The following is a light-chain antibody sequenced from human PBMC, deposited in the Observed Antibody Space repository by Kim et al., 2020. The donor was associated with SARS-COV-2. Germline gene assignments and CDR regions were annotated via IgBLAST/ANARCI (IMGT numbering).Light chain of an antibody. Sequence: SYELTQPPSVSVSPGQTAYITCIGYKLGDKYACWYQQKPGQSPVLVIYQHNKRPSGIPERFSCSNSGNTATLTISGTQAMDEADYYCQAWDSSTVVFGGGTQLTVL. J-gene: IGLJ2*01. CDR1: KLGDKY. CDR3: QAWDSSTVV. V-gene: IGLV3-1*01. CDR2: QHN.